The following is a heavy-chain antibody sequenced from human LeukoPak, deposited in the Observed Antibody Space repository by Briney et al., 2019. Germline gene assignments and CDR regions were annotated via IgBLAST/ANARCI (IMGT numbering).Heavy chain of an antibody. J-gene: IGHJ4*02. D-gene: IGHD6-13*01. CDR3: AREGSSSWYFDY. Sequence: ASVKVSCKASGYTFTSYYMHWVRQAPGQGLEWMGIINPSGGSTSYAQKFQGRVTITADESTSTAYMELSSLRSDDTAVYYCAREGSSSWYFDYWGQGTLVTVSS. V-gene: IGHV1-46*01. CDR1: GYTFTSYY. CDR2: INPSGGST.